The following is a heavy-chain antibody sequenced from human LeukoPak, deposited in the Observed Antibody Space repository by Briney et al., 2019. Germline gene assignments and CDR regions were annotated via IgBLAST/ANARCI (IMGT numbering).Heavy chain of an antibody. CDR2: INHSGSA. Sequence: PSGTLSLTCAVYGGSFSGYYWSWIRQPLGKGLEWIGEINHSGSANYNPSLESRATISVDTSKTQFSLKLSSVTAADTAVYYCASRKYNWNYYYYGMDVWGQGTTVTVSS. CDR1: GGSFSGYY. D-gene: IGHD1-20*01. V-gene: IGHV4-34*01. CDR3: ASRKYNWNYYYYGMDV. J-gene: IGHJ6*02.